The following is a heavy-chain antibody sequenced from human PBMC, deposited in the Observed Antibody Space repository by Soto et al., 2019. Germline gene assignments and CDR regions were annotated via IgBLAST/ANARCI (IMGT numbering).Heavy chain of an antibody. D-gene: IGHD3-16*01. Sequence: EVQLVESGGGLVHPGGSLRLSCAASGFTCSTYWMTWVRRPPGKGLEWVANLDQDGRERYYVDSVRGRFTISRDNAKNALSLQMNSLRAEDTAVYYCVCGGNFFVYWGQGTLVTVS. CDR3: VCGGNFFVY. CDR1: GFTCSTYW. CDR2: LDQDGRER. V-gene: IGHV3-7*01. J-gene: IGHJ4*02.